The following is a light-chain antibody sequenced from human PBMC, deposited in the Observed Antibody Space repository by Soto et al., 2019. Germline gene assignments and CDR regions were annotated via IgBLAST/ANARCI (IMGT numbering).Light chain of an antibody. CDR1: SSDVGAYNY. J-gene: IGLJ1*01. CDR3: GTWDSSLSAGI. CDR2: DNY. Sequence: QSALTQPASVSGPPGQSITISCTGTSSDVGAYNYVSWYQHHPGKAPRLVIYDNYKRPSGIPDRFSGSKSGTSATLGITGLQTGDEADYFCGTWDSSLSAGIFGTGTKLTVL. V-gene: IGLV1-51*01.